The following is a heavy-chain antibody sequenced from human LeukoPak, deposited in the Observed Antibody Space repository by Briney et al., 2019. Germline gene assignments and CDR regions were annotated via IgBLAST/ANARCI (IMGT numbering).Heavy chain of an antibody. V-gene: IGHV1-8*01. J-gene: IGHJ4*02. CDR2: MNPNSGNT. D-gene: IGHD1-26*01. Sequence: GXSVKXSXXASGYTFTSYDINWVRQATGQGLEWMGWMNPNSGNTGYTQKFQGRVTMTRNTFISTAYMELSSLRSEDTAVYYCARGLGSAVGATYWGQGTLVTVSS. CDR3: ARGLGSAVGATY. CDR1: GYTFTSYD.